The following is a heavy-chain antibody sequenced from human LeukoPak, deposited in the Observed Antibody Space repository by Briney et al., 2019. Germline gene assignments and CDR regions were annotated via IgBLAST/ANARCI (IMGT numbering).Heavy chain of an antibody. J-gene: IGHJ3*02. CDR2: ITSSSRYT. Sequence: GGSLRLSCAASVFTFSTYNMNWARQAPGKGLEWVSSITSSSRYTFYADSVKGRFTISRDNAKNSLYLQMNSLRAEDTAVYYCARDSWSRSRYYYDSSAKGDAFDIWGQGTMVTVSS. CDR1: VFTFSTYN. CDR3: ARDSWSRSRYYYDSSAKGDAFDI. D-gene: IGHD3-22*01. V-gene: IGHV3-21*01.